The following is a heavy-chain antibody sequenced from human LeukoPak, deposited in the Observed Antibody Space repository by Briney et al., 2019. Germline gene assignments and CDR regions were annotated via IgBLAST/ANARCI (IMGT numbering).Heavy chain of an antibody. D-gene: IGHD2-8*02. J-gene: IGHJ5*02. CDR1: GDSVSSNSAA. Sequence: SQTLSLTCVISGDSVSSNSAAWNWIRQSPSRGLEWLGRTYYRSKWYNDYAESLKSRVTINPDTSKDQFSLQLNSVTPEDTAVYYCIRAGGGDTNWFDPWGQGTLVTVSS. CDR3: IRAGGGDTNWFDP. CDR2: TYYRSKWYN. V-gene: IGHV6-1*01.